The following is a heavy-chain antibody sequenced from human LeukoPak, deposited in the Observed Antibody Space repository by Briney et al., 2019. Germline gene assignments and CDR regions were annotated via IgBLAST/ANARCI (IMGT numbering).Heavy chain of an antibody. Sequence: GWSLSLSREASGFSFSNYWMRLVRQAPGEGLEWAADIKQDGRELDYVVPAKRQFTISRDNYKNTLSLQMNSLRTEDTSVYYCARDSAAMARHYFDYWGQGTLVTVSS. D-gene: IGHD5-18*01. CDR1: GFSFSNYW. J-gene: IGHJ4*02. V-gene: IGHV3-7*01. CDR2: IKQDGREL. CDR3: ARDSAAMARHYFDY.